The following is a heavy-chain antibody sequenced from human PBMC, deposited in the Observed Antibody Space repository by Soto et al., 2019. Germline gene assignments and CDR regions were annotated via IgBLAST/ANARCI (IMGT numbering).Heavy chain of an antibody. CDR3: ASGGGSTVGTIGGFSDYYYMDV. J-gene: IGHJ6*03. CDR2: MNPNIGNT. V-gene: IGHV1-8*01. CDR1: GYTFTSYD. Sequence: QVQLVQSGAEVKKPGASVKVSCKASGYTFTSYDINWVRQATGQGLEWMGWMNPNIGNTGYAQRFQGRDTLARMTAVSTNYMELSSLRSEATAVYYCASGGGSTVGTIGGFSDYYYMDVWGKGTTVTVSS. D-gene: IGHD5-12*01.